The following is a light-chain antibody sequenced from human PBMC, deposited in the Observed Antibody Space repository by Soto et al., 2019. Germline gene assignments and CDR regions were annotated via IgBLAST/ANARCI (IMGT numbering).Light chain of an antibody. CDR3: SSYTSSSTYV. CDR1: SSDVGGYNS. CDR2: EVS. V-gene: IGLV2-14*01. Sequence: QFALTQPASVSGSPGQSITISCTGTSSDVGGYNSVSWYQQHPGKAPKLMIYEVSNRPSGVSNRFSGSKSGNTASLTISGLQAEDEADYYCSSYTSSSTYVFGTGTKVTVL. J-gene: IGLJ1*01.